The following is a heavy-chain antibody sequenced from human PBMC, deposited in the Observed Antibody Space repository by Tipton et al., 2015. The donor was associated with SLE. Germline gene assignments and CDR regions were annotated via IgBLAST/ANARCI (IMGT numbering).Heavy chain of an antibody. CDR1: GFTFSSYS. Sequence: SLRLSCAASGFTFSSYSMNWVRQAPGKGLEWVSSISSSSSYIYYADSVKGRFTISRDTSKNALYLQMSSLRAEDTAVYYCVKEGGPYYDFWSGYWEAFDIWGQGTMVTVSS. D-gene: IGHD3-3*01. CDR3: VKEGGPYYDFWSGYWEAFDI. J-gene: IGHJ3*02. CDR2: ISSSSSYI. V-gene: IGHV3-21*01.